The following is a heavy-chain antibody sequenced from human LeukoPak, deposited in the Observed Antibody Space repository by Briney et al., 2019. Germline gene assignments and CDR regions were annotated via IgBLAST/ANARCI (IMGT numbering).Heavy chain of an antibody. CDR1: GGSISSNY. V-gene: IGHV4-59*01. CDR3: ARGTYSHDSTSHYFYYMDV. D-gene: IGHD3-22*01. Sequence: PSETLSLTCTVSGGSISSNYWSWIRQPPRKGLEWIGYIYYSGSTNNNPSLKSRVTISVDTSKNQFSLKLSSVTAADTAVYYCARGTYSHDSTSHYFYYMDVWGKGTTVTVSS. CDR2: IYYSGST. J-gene: IGHJ6*03.